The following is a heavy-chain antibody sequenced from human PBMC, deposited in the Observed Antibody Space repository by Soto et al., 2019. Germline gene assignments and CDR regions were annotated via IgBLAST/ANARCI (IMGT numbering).Heavy chain of an antibody. Sequence: GESLKISCKGSGYSFTSYWIGWVRQMPGKGLEWMGIIYLGDSDTRYSPSFQGQVTISADKSISTAYLQWSSLKASDTAMYYCASATDYGGNSGAFDIWGQGTMVTVSS. CDR3: ASATDYGGNSGAFDI. CDR2: IYLGDSDT. CDR1: GYSFTSYW. V-gene: IGHV5-51*01. D-gene: IGHD4-17*01. J-gene: IGHJ3*02.